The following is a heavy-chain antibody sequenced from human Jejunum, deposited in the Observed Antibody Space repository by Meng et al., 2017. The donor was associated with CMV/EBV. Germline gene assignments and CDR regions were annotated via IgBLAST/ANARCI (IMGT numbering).Heavy chain of an antibody. CDR2: ISAYNGDT. Sequence: QFLVVQSGAEVKKPGASVKVACKASGYTFTSYGISWVRQAPGQGLEWMGWISAYNGDTIYGQKFQGRVAVTTDASTNTAYMELRSLRSDDTAVYYCARFYCSSTSCPHVLFDYWGQGTLVTVSS. V-gene: IGHV1-18*01. J-gene: IGHJ4*02. D-gene: IGHD2-2*01. CDR3: ARFYCSSTSCPHVLFDY. CDR1: GYTFTSYG.